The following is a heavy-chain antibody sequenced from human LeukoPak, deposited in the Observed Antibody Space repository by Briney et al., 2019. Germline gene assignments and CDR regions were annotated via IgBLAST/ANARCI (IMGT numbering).Heavy chain of an antibody. Sequence: SETLSLTCTLSGPSISNYYWRWIRQPPGKGLEWIGYTHYSGKTNYHPSLKSRVNISIDTSKNQFPLRLNCVTAADTAVYYCATYGDLYNFDYWGQGTLVTVSP. V-gene: IGHV4-59*01. CDR1: GPSISNYY. D-gene: IGHD2-21*02. CDR3: ATYGDLYNFDY. CDR2: THYSGKT. J-gene: IGHJ4*02.